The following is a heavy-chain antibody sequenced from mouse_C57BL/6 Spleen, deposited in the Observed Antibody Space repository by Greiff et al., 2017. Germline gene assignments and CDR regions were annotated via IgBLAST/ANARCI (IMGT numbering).Heavy chain of an antibody. J-gene: IGHJ2*01. CDR1: GYTFTSYW. CDR2: IDPSDSET. D-gene: IGHD4-1*01. CDR3: ASGHWDYFDH. Sequence: QVQLQQSGAELVRPGSSVKLSCKASGYTFTSYWMHWVKQRPIQGLEWIGNIDPSDSETHYNQKFKDKATLTVDKSSSTAYMQLSSLTSEDSAVYYCASGHWDYFDHWGQGTTLTVSS. V-gene: IGHV1-52*01.